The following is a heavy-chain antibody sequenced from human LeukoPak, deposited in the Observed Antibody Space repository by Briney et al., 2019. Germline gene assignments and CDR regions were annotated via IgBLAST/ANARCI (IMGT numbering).Heavy chain of an antibody. J-gene: IGHJ4*02. D-gene: IGHD3-3*01. CDR2: ISSSGSTI. V-gene: IGHV3-48*03. CDR1: GFTFSSYE. CDR3: ARDYDFWSGFDY. Sequence: GGSLRLSCAASGFTFSSYEMNWVRQAPGKGLEWVSYISSSGSTIYYADSVKGRFTISRDNAKNSLYLQVNSLRAEDTAVYYCARDYDFWSGFDYWGQGTLVTVSS.